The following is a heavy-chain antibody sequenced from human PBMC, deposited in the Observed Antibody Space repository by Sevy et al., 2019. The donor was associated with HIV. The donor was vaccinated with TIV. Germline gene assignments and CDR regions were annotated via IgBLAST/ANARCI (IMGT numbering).Heavy chain of an antibody. CDR2: IRSKANSYAT. J-gene: IGHJ4*02. CDR1: GFTFSGSA. Sequence: GGSLRLSCAASGFTFSGSAMHWVRQASGKGLEWVGRIRSKANSYATAYAASVKGWFTISRDDSKNTAYLQMNSLKTEDTAVYYCTLLYDFWTDFDYWGQGTLVTVSS. D-gene: IGHD3-3*01. CDR3: TLLYDFWTDFDY. V-gene: IGHV3-73*01.